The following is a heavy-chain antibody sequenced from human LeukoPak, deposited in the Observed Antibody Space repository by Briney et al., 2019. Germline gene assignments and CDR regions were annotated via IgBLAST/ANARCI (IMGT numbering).Heavy chain of an antibody. Sequence: ASVKVSCKASGYTFTGYDMHWVRQAPGQGLEWMGRINPNSGGTNYAQKFQGRVTMTRDTSISTAYMELSRLRSDDTAVYYCARDQYYYDSSGYYYLYYFDYWGQGTLVTVSS. CDR3: ARDQYYYDSSGYYYLYYFDY. V-gene: IGHV1-2*06. CDR1: GYTFTGYD. D-gene: IGHD3-22*01. CDR2: INPNSGGT. J-gene: IGHJ4*02.